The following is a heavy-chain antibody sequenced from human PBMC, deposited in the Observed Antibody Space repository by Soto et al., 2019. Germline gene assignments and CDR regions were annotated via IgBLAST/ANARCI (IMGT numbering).Heavy chain of an antibody. Sequence: QVQLVESGGGVVQPGRSLRLSCAASGFTFSSYGMHWVRQAPGKGLEWVAVISYDGSNKYYADSVKGRFTISRDNSKNTLYLQMNSLRAEDTAVYYCAKEAVVPAAIPYYDFWSGYSPYYYYGMDVWGQGTTVTVSS. J-gene: IGHJ6*02. V-gene: IGHV3-30*18. CDR2: ISYDGSNK. CDR3: AKEAVVPAAIPYYDFWSGYSPYYYYGMDV. CDR1: GFTFSSYG. D-gene: IGHD3-3*01.